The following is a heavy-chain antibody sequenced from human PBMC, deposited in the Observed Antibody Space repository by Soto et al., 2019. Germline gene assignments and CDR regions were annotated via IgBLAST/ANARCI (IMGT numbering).Heavy chain of an antibody. D-gene: IGHD4-17*01. CDR3: ARELNTVTTRDAFDI. Sequence: QVQLVESGGGVVQPGRSLRLSCAASGFTFSTYGMHWVRQAPGKGLEWVAVIWSDEDNKYYADSVKGRFTISRDNSKNTLYLQMNSLRAEDTAVYYCARELNTVTTRDAFDIWGQGTMVTFSS. CDR1: GFTFSTYG. J-gene: IGHJ3*02. CDR2: IWSDEDNK. V-gene: IGHV3-33*01.